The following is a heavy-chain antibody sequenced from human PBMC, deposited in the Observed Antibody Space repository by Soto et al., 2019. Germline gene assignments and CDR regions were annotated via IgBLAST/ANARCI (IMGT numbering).Heavy chain of an antibody. V-gene: IGHV1-18*01. D-gene: IGHD3-22*01. CDR1: VFTFTSSA. CDR2: ISAYNGNT. Sequence: ASVKVSCKASVFTFTSSAMQWVLQAPGQGLEWMGWISAYNGNTNYAQKLQGRVTMTTDTSTSTAYMELRSLRSDDTAVYYCAREVGSAAGTWYYYDSSGSDFDYWGQGTLVTVSS. J-gene: IGHJ4*02. CDR3: AREVGSAAGTWYYYDSSGSDFDY.